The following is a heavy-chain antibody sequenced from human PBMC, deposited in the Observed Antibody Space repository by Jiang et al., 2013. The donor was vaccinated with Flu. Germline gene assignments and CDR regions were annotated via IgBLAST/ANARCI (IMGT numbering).Heavy chain of an antibody. J-gene: IGHJ4*02. V-gene: IGHV1-2*02. D-gene: IGHD3-10*01. CDR1: GYTFTDYY. CDR3: ARGGQLVLGALFQY. Sequence: EVKKPGASVKVSCKASGYTFTDYYIYWVRQAPGQGLEWMGWINPNSGGTNFAQKFRGRVALTRDTSISTAHMELTRLTSDDTAVHYCARGGQLVLGALFQYWGQGTLVTVSS. CDR2: INPNSGGT.